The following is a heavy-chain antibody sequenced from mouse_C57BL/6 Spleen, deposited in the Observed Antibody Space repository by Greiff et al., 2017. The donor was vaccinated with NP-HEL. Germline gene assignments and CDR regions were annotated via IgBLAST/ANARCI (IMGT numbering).Heavy chain of an antibody. V-gene: IGHV1-66*01. J-gene: IGHJ1*03. CDR2: IYPGSGNT. D-gene: IGHD2-2*01. Sequence: QVQLQQSGPELVKPGASVKISCKASGYSFTSYYIHWVKQRPGQGLEWIGWIYPGSGNTKYNEKFKGKATLTADTSSSTAYMQLSSLTSDDSAVYYCARGAYGYEGYFEVWGTGTTVTVSS. CDR3: ARGAYGYEGYFEV. CDR1: GYSFTSYY.